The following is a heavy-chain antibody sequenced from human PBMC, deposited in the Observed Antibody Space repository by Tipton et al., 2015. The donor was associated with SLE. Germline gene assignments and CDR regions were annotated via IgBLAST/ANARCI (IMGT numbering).Heavy chain of an antibody. J-gene: IGHJ6*02. Sequence: TLSLTCTVSGDSINSHYWSWIRQPTGKGLQWIGRIYPSGSINYNPSLKSRVTMSVDTSKNQFSLRLSSVTAADTAVYYCVHRGHGVGVWGQGTTVTVSS. CDR1: GDSINSHY. V-gene: IGHV4-4*07. CDR2: IYPSGSI. CDR3: VHRGHGVGV. D-gene: IGHD3-3*01.